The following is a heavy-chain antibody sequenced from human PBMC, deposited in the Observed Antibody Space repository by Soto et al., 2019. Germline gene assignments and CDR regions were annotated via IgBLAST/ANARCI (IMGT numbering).Heavy chain of an antibody. D-gene: IGHD2-2*01. V-gene: IGHV1-69*13. CDR3: ARDPDIVVVPAAGGWADY. CDR2: IIPIFGTA. CDR1: GGTFSSYA. J-gene: IGHJ4*02. Sequence: ASVKVSCKASGGTFSSYAISWVRQAPGQGLEWMGGIIPIFGTANYAQKFQGRVTITADESTSTAYMELSSLRSEDTAVYYCARDPDIVVVPAAGGWADYWGQGTLVTVSS.